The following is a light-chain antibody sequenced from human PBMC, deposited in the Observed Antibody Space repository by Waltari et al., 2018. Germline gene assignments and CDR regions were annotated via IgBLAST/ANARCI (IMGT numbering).Light chain of an antibody. V-gene: IGKV3-15*01. CDR2: GAS. CDR1: QSVSSN. J-gene: IGKJ1*01. CDR3: QQYYSPPWT. Sequence: EIVMTQSPATLSVSPGERATLSCRASQSVSSNLAWYQQKPGQAPRLLIYGASTRATGIPARFSGSGSGTDFTLTISGLQAEDVAVYYCQQYYSPPWTFGQGTQVEIK.